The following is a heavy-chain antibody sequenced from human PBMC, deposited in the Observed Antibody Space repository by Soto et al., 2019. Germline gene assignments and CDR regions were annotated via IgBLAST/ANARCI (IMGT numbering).Heavy chain of an antibody. CDR2: ISWNSGSI. CDR1: GFTFDDYA. Sequence: DVQLVESGGGLVQPGRSLRLSCAASGFTFDDYAMHWVRQAPGKGLEWVSGISWNSGSIGYADSVKGRFTISRVNAKNSLYLQMNSLSAEDTALYYCAKDILSRGQLDWNPGDYWGQGTLLTVSS. J-gene: IGHJ4*02. V-gene: IGHV3-9*01. D-gene: IGHD6-6*01. CDR3: AKDILSRGQLDWNPGDY.